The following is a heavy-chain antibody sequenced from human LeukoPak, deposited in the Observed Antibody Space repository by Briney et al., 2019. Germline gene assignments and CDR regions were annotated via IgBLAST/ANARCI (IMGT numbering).Heavy chain of an antibody. CDR1: GFTFSSYS. D-gene: IGHD3-16*01. J-gene: IGHJ5*02. CDR2: LSSDNYSI. Sequence: GGSLRLSCAASGFTFSSYSMNWVRQAPGKGLEWISYLSSDNYSIYYADSVKGRFIISRDNAKDSLYLQMNSLRAEDTAVYYCARVATDGGGFDPWGQGTLVTVSS. V-gene: IGHV3-48*01. CDR3: ARVATDGGGFDP.